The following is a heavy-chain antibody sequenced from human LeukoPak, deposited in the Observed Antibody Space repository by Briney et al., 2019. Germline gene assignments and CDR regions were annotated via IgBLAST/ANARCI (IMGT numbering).Heavy chain of an antibody. V-gene: IGHV3-30*04. Sequence: GGSLRLSCAASGFTFDNYNMHWVRQAPGKGLEWVAVISYDGSNKWSADSVKGRFTISRDDSTNTLCLQMNSLTVEDTAVYYCARDRSGTFSIDYWGQGTLVTVSS. J-gene: IGHJ4*02. D-gene: IGHD1-26*01. CDR3: ARDRSGTFSIDY. CDR2: ISYDGSNK. CDR1: GFTFDNYN.